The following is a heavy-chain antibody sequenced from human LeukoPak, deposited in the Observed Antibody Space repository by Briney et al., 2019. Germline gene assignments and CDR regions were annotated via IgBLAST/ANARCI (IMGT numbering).Heavy chain of an antibody. CDR3: AKSGYSSGWYSRWFDP. Sequence: GGSLRLSCAASGFTFSSYAMSWVRQAPGKGLEWVSAISGGSTYYADSVKGRFTISRDNSKNTLYLQMNSLRAEDTAVYYCAKSGYSSGWYSRWFDPWGQGTLVTVSS. CDR1: GFTFSSYA. J-gene: IGHJ5*02. D-gene: IGHD6-19*01. V-gene: IGHV3-23*01. CDR2: ISGGST.